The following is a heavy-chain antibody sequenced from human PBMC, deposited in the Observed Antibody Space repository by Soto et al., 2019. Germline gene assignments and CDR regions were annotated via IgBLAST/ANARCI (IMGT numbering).Heavy chain of an antibody. D-gene: IGHD2-21*01. Sequence: QLLLQESGPGPVKPSETLSLTCTVSGGSISASGFYWAFIRQPPGKGLEWIGSISYSGVTYYKSSLNRQVSMSIDTSRNQFSLKLTSVTAADTAVYYCARHVIGDTWPAYFQHWGQGTLVDVS. CDR1: GGSISASGFY. J-gene: IGHJ1*01. CDR2: ISYSGVT. V-gene: IGHV4-39*01. CDR3: ARHVIGDTWPAYFQH.